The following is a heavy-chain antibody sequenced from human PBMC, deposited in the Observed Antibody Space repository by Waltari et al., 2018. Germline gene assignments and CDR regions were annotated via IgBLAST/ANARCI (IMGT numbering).Heavy chain of an antibody. CDR1: GGSISRSNW. CDR2: IYRSGIS. CDR3: ARDGGVGAYIDY. D-gene: IGHD1-26*01. Sequence: QVQLQESGPGLVKPSGTLSLTCAVSGGSISRSNWWSWVRQPPGKGLEWIGEIYRSGISYYNPSLQRRVTISVDKAEIQFARKLSYVTAADTGVYYCARDGGVGAYIDYWGQGTLVTGSS. J-gene: IGHJ4*02. V-gene: IGHV4-4*02.